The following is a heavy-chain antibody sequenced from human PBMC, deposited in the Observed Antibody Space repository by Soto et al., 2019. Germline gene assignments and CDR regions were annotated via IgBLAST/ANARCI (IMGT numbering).Heavy chain of an antibody. J-gene: IGHJ4*02. CDR1: GGSFSGYY. CDR2: INHSGST. V-gene: IGHV4-34*01. CDR3: ARGRIAAANDY. D-gene: IGHD6-13*01. Sequence: QAQLQQWGAGLLKPSETLSLTCAVYGGSFSGYYWSWIRQPPGKGLEWIGEINHSGSTNYNPSLKSRVTISVDTSKNQFSLKLSSVTAADTAVYYCARGRIAAANDYWGQGTLVTVSS.